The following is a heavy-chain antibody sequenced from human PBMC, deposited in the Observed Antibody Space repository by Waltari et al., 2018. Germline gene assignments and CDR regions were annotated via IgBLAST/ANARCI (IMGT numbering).Heavy chain of an antibody. CDR2: FEPEDGET. V-gene: IGHV1-24*01. CDR1: ELS. Sequence: ELSMHWGGQGSGKGLEWMGGFEPEDGETIYAQKFQGRVTMTEDTSTDTAYMELSSLRSEDTAVYYCATVWIRRLDYWGQGTLVTVSS. J-gene: IGHJ4*02. D-gene: IGHD2-2*03. CDR3: ATVWIRRLDY.